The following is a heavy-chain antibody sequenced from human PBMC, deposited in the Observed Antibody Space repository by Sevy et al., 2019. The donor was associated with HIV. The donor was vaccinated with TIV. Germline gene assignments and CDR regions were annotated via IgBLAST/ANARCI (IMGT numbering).Heavy chain of an antibody. CDR3: ARDKPQGVVVLPGAMWGGVDY. J-gene: IGHJ4*02. Sequence: ASVKVSYKASGYTFRSYGISWVRQAPGQGLEWMGWISPYTGDTDLAQKVQGRVSMTSDTSTSTAYMELRSLRSDDTAVYYCARDKPQGVVVLPGAMWGGVDYWGQGTLVTVSS. V-gene: IGHV1-18*01. D-gene: IGHD2-2*01. CDR2: ISPYTGDT. CDR1: GYTFRSYG.